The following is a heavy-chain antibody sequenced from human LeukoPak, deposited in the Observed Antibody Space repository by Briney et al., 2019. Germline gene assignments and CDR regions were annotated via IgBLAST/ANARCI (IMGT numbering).Heavy chain of an antibody. CDR3: ARVTPPHYVLSDSTGYYYDF. D-gene: IGHD3-22*01. CDR2: INSDGSTT. J-gene: IGHJ4*02. Sequence: HPGGSLRLSCAASGFTFSSYSMNWVRQAPGKGLVWVSRINSDGSTTTSADSVKGRFTISRDNAKNTLFLQMNSLRAEDTAVYYCARVTPPHYVLSDSTGYYYDFWGQGTLVTVSS. V-gene: IGHV3-74*03. CDR1: GFTFSSYS.